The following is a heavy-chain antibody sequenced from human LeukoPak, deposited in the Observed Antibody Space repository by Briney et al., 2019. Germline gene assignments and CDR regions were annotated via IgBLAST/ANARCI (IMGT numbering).Heavy chain of an antibody. J-gene: IGHJ4*02. CDR3: ASLYFYDGSGYHYYFDY. D-gene: IGHD3-22*01. V-gene: IGHV4-4*09. CDR1: GGSISSFY. CDR2: MYTGGST. Sequence: SETLSLTCTVSGGSISSFYWSWIRQPPGKGLEWLGYMYTGGSTKYNPSLESQVTISVDTSKNQFSLKLSSVTAADTAVYYCASLYFYDGSGYHYYFDYWGQGTLVTVSS.